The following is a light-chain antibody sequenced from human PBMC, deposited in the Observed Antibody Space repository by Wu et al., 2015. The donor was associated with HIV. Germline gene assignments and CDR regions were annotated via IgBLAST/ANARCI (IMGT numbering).Light chain of an antibody. J-gene: IGKJ1*01. CDR1: RTISTS. Sequence: DIQMTQSPSSLSASVGDRVTITCRASRTISTSLNWYQQKPGKAPKLLIYAASSLQSGVPSRFSGSGSGTDFTLTISSLQPEDFATYYCLQDYNYPWTFGQGTKVQIK. CDR2: AAS. V-gene: IGKV1-39*01. CDR3: LQDYNYPWT.